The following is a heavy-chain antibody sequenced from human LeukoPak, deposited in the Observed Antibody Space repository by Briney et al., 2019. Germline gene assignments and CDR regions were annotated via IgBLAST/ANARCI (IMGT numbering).Heavy chain of an antibody. CDR2: ISGSGGST. Sequence: GGTLRLSCAASGFTFSSYGMTWVRQAPGKGLEWVSAISGSGGSTYYADSVKGRFTISRDNSKNTLYLQMNSLRAEDTAVYYCARQWLINGWGQGILVTVSS. CDR1: GFTFSSYG. J-gene: IGHJ4*02. D-gene: IGHD6-19*01. CDR3: ARQWLING. V-gene: IGHV3-23*01.